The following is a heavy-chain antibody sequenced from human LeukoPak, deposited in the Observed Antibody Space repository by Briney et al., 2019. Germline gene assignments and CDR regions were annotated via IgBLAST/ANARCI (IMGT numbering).Heavy chain of an antibody. J-gene: IGHJ4*02. Sequence: GGSLRLSCAASGFTFSDYYMSWVRQAPGKGLEWVSTLSGGGADTYYADSVKGRFTISRDNSKNTLFLQMNSLRADDTAIYYCTKRGSSSTAFLSDCWGQGTLVTVSS. CDR3: TKRGSSSTAFLSDC. CDR1: GFTFSDYY. D-gene: IGHD6-6*01. CDR2: LSGGGADT. V-gene: IGHV3-23*01.